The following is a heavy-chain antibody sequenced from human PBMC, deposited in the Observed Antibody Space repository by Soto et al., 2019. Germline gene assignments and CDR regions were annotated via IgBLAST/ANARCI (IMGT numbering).Heavy chain of an antibody. CDR2: IMPIFRTP. CDR3: ARDNDRPQLGGNYYYILDV. J-gene: IGHJ6*02. V-gene: IGHV1-69*12. Sequence: QVQLAQSGAEVKKPGSSVKLSCKASGGTFRNSAISWLRQAPGQGLEWMGGIMPIFRTPDYAYKFQGRDTITADESTNTAYMELSGLRSDDTAVYYCARDNDRPQLGGNYYYILDVWGHGTTVTVSS. CDR1: GGTFRNSA. D-gene: IGHD1-1*01.